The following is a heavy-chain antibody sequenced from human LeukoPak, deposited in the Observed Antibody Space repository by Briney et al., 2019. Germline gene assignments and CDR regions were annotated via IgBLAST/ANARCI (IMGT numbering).Heavy chain of an antibody. CDR2: ISYDGSNK. Sequence: PGGSLRLSCAASGFTFSSYAMHWVRQAPGKGLEWVAVISYDGSNKYYADSVKGRFTISRDNSKNTLYLQMNSLRAEDTAVYYCALIVVVTHAFDIWGQGTMVTVSS. CDR1: GFTFSSYA. D-gene: IGHD2-21*02. CDR3: ALIVVVTHAFDI. V-gene: IGHV3-30-3*01. J-gene: IGHJ3*02.